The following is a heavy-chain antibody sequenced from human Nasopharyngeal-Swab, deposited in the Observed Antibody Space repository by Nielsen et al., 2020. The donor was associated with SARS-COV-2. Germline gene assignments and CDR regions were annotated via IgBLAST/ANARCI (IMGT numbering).Heavy chain of an antibody. J-gene: IGHJ6*02. CDR1: GFTFSSYS. D-gene: IGHD6-6*01. CDR2: ISSSSSYI. CDR3: ARDLGYSSPSRGMDV. V-gene: IGHV3-21*01. Sequence: GESLKISCAASGFTFSSYSMNWVRQAPGKGLEWVSSISSSSSYIYYADSVKGRFTISRDNAKNSLYLQMNSLRAEDTAVYYCARDLGYSSPSRGMDVWGQGTTVTVSS.